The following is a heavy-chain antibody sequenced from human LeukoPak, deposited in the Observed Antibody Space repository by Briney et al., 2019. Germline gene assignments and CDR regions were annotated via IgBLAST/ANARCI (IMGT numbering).Heavy chain of an antibody. D-gene: IGHD6-19*01. CDR2: IKQDGSEK. Sequence: GGSLRLSCAASGFTFSSYGMSWVRKAPGKGLEWVANIKQDGSEKYYVDSVKGRFTISRDNAKNSLYLQMNSLRAEDTAVYYCAREGSSGFPYFDYWGQGTLVTVSS. CDR3: AREGSSGFPYFDY. V-gene: IGHV3-7*01. CDR1: GFTFSSYG. J-gene: IGHJ4*02.